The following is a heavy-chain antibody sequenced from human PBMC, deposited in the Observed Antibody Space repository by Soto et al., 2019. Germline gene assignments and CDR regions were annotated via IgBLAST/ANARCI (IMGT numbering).Heavy chain of an antibody. D-gene: IGHD2-15*01. CDR2: ISSSSIYI. V-gene: IGHV3-21*01. CDR3: AREQSQSVVVAATPDY. J-gene: IGHJ4*02. Sequence: EVQLVESGGGVVKPGGSLRLSCAASGFTFSSYSMNWVRQAPGKGVEWVSSISSSSIYIYYADSVKGRFTISRDNAKNSLYLQMNSLRAEDTAVYYCAREQSQSVVVAATPDYWGQGTLVTVSS. CDR1: GFTFSSYS.